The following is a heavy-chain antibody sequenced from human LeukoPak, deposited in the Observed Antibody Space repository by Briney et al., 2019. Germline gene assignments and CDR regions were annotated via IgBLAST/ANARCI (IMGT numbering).Heavy chain of an antibody. J-gene: IGHJ6*03. Sequence: SETLSLTCTVSGGSISSYYWSWIRQPAGKGLEWIGRIYTSGSTNYNPSLKSRVTMSVDTSKNQFSLKLSSVTAADTAVYYCARGVEWLSKNYYYYYMDVWGKGTTATVSS. V-gene: IGHV4-4*07. D-gene: IGHD3-3*01. CDR3: ARGVEWLSKNYYYYYMDV. CDR2: IYTSGST. CDR1: GGSISSYY.